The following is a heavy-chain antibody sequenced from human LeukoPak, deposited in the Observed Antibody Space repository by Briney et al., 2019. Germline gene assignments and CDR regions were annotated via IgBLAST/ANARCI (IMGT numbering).Heavy chain of an antibody. Sequence: PGGSLRLSCAASGFTFSSYGMHWVSQAPGKGLEWVAGIWYDGSNKYEADSVKGRFTISRDNSENTLYLQMNSLRAEDTAVYYCARALPGADAFDIWGHGTMVTVSS. CDR1: GFTFSSYG. CDR3: ARALPGADAFDI. CDR2: IWYDGSNK. J-gene: IGHJ3*02. V-gene: IGHV3-33*01.